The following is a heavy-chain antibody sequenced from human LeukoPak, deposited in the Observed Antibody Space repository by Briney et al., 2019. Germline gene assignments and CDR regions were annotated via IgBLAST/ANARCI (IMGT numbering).Heavy chain of an antibody. D-gene: IGHD3-9*01. Sequence: PSETLSLTCTVSGGSISSGSFYWSWLRQRAGKGLEWIGCIYSSGSTNYNPSLKSRVTMSVDTSKNQFSLKLNSVTAADTAVYYCARDLTGASPGSDACDIWGQGTTVTVSS. CDR3: ARDLTGASPGSDACDI. J-gene: IGHJ3*02. CDR1: GGSISSGSFY. V-gene: IGHV4-61*10. CDR2: IYSSGST.